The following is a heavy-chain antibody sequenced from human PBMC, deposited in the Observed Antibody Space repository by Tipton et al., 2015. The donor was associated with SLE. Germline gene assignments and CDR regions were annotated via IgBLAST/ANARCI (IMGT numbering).Heavy chain of an antibody. CDR2: IYYSGST. J-gene: IGHJ5*02. Sequence: TLSLTCTVSGGSISSYYWSWIRQPPGKGLEWIGYIYYSGSTNYSPSLKSRVTISVDTSKNQFSLKLSSVTAADTAVYYGARAPSGGSSIAARPNWFDPWGQGTLVTVSS. CDR1: GGSISSYY. D-gene: IGHD6-6*01. V-gene: IGHV4-59*01. CDR3: ARAPSGGSSIAARPNWFDP.